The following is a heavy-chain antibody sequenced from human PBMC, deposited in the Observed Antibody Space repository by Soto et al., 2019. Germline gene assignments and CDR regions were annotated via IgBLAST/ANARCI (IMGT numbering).Heavy chain of an antibody. CDR3: AKATATGGGAFEI. CDR1: GFMCSSYD. J-gene: IGHJ3*02. CDR2: ILVGGST. Sequence: GGSLSLSCAASGFMCSSYDMSWVRQAPGKGLEWVSTILVGGSTHYEDSVKGRFTISRDTSKNTVYLQMNSLTAGDTAVYYCAKATATGGGAFEICGQGTMVTVSS. D-gene: IGHD2-8*02. V-gene: IGHV3-23*01.